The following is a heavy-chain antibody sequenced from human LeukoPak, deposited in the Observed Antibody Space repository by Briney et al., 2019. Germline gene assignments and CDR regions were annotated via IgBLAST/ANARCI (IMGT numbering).Heavy chain of an antibody. CDR1: GGSISNYY. J-gene: IGHJ5*02. V-gene: IGHV4-59*01. Sequence: PSETLSLTCTVSGGSISNYYWTWIRQPPGKGLEWIGNIYCIGNTNYNPSLKSRVTISIHTSKNQFSLKVNSVTAEDTAVYYCARDLGHPARFDPWGQGTLVTVSS. CDR3: ARDLGHPARFDP. CDR2: IYCIGNT.